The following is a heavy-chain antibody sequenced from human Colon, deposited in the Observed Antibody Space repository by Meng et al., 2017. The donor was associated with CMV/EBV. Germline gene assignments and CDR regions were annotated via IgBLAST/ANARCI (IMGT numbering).Heavy chain of an antibody. CDR2: AANKADSYTT. CDR1: GFIFSDHY. D-gene: IGHD1-26*01. Sequence: GESLKISCAGSGFIFSDHYIDWVRQAPGKGLEWVGRAANKADSYTTEYAASVKGRFTFSRDDSENSVYLQMNSLKSEDTAVYYCTRGYSGIDIYAFDIWGQGTMVTV. V-gene: IGHV3-72*01. CDR3: TRGYSGIDIYAFDI. J-gene: IGHJ3*02.